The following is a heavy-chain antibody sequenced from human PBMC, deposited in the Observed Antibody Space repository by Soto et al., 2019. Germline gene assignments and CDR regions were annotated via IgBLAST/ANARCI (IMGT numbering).Heavy chain of an antibody. J-gene: IGHJ3*02. CDR2: LTSGGST. V-gene: IGHV3-23*01. D-gene: IGHD6-19*01. CDR1: GFTFSNYG. CDR3: AKVGVAGLGAFEI. Sequence: EVQLLESGGGLVQPGGSLRPSCAASGFTFSNYGMTWVRQAPGKGLEWVSALTSGGSTYYADSVKGRFTISRDNSKETLYLQMNSLRAEDTAVYYCAKVGVAGLGAFEIWGQGTMVTVSS.